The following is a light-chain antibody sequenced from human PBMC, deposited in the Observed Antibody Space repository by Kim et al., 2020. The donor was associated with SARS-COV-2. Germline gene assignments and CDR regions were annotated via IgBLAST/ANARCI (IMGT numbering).Light chain of an antibody. J-gene: IGKJ1*01. CDR1: QGISNF. V-gene: IGKV1-27*01. Sequence: DIQMTQSPSSLSASIGDRVTITCRASQGISNFLAWYQQRPGKVPKLLIDAASTLQSGVPSRFSGSGSGTDFTLTISTLQPEDVATYYCQKYNSVPQPYGKGTKVDIK. CDR3: QKYNSVPQP. CDR2: AAS.